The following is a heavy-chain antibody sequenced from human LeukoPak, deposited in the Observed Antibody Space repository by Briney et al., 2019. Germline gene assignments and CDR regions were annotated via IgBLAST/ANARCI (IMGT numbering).Heavy chain of an antibody. V-gene: IGHV3-30*02. CDR1: GFTFSSYG. J-gene: IGHJ4*02. Sequence: PGGSLRLSCAASGFTFSSYGMHWVRQAPGKGLEWVAFIRYDGSNKYYADSGKGRFTISRDNSKNTLYLQMNSLRAEDTAVYYCAKDRQQWLGDFDYWGQGTLVTVSS. CDR3: AKDRQQWLGDFDY. D-gene: IGHD6-19*01. CDR2: IRYDGSNK.